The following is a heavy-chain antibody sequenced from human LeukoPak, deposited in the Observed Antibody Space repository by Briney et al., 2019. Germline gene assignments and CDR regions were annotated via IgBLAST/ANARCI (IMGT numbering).Heavy chain of an antibody. D-gene: IGHD2-2*02. CDR1: GFTFSSYA. J-gene: IGHJ3*02. Sequence: GGSLRLSCAASGFTFSSYAMSWVRQAPGKGLEWVSAISGSGGSTYYADSVKGRFTISRDNSKNTLYLQMNSLRAEDTAVYYCAKVATLVPAAIKVDDAFDIWGQGTMVTVSS. CDR2: ISGSGGST. V-gene: IGHV3-23*01. CDR3: AKVATLVPAAIKVDDAFDI.